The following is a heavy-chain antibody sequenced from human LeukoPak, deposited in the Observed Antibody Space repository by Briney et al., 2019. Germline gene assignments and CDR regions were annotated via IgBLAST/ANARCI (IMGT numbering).Heavy chain of an antibody. CDR1: GFTFSSYE. V-gene: IGHV3-15*01. CDR2: IKTKTDGGTT. D-gene: IGHD4-11*01. J-gene: IGHJ4*02. CDR3: ITQYFDY. Sequence: GGSLRLSCAASGFTFSSYEMNWVRQAPGKGLEWVGRIKTKTDGGTTDYAAPVKGRFTISRDDSKNTVFLQMNSLKTEDTAFYYCITQYFDYWGQGTLVTVSS.